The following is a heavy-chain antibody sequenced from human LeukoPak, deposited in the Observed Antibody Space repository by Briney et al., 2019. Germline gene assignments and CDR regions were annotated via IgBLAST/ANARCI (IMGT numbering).Heavy chain of an antibody. V-gene: IGHV4-39*01. Sequence: SETLSLTCTVSGDSFRSSTYYWGWIRQPPGRGLEWIGSLYYSGSTYYNPSLKSRVTISVDTSKNQFSLKLSSVTAADTAVYYCARPYGSGSYFDYWGQGTLVTVSS. CDR3: ARPYGSGSYFDY. CDR1: GDSFRSSTYY. CDR2: LYYSGST. J-gene: IGHJ4*02. D-gene: IGHD3-10*01.